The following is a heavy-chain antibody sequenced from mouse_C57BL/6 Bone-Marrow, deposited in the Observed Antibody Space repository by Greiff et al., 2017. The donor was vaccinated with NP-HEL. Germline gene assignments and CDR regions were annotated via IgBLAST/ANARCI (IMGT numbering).Heavy chain of an antibody. CDR2: ISDGGSYT. Sequence: EVQLVESGGGLVKPGGSLKLSCAASGFTFSSYAMSWVRQTPEKRLEWVATISDGGSYTYYPDNVKGRFTISRDNAKNNLYLQMSHLKSEDTAMYYCTRDRNYGRYYAMDYWGQGTSVTVSS. CDR3: TRDRNYGRYYAMDY. V-gene: IGHV5-4*01. CDR1: GFTFSSYA. D-gene: IGHD1-1*02. J-gene: IGHJ4*01.